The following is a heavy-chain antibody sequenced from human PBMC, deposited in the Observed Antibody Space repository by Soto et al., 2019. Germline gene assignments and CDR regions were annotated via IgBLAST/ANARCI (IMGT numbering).Heavy chain of an antibody. Sequence: PGESLKISCKGSGYSFTSYWIGWVRQMPGKGLEWMGIIYPGDSDTRYSPSFQGQVTISADKSISTAYLQWSSLKASDTAMYYCARQGSRVVVVAANAFDIWGQGTMATVSS. D-gene: IGHD2-15*01. J-gene: IGHJ3*02. CDR1: GYSFTSYW. CDR3: ARQGSRVVVVAANAFDI. V-gene: IGHV5-51*01. CDR2: IYPGDSDT.